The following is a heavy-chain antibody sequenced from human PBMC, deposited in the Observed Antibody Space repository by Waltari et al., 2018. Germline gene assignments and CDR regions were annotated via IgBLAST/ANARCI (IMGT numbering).Heavy chain of an antibody. CDR2: IHYSGST. J-gene: IGHJ4*01. V-gene: IGHV4-34*01. CDR3: ARYGEVPASYFFDY. CDR1: GESFLGYF. Sequence: QVQLHQWGAGQLKPSETLSPPCAVTGESFLGYFLSWIRQSPGKGLEWLGSIHYSGSTNYNPTLESRLSLSVDTTKKRFSLSLTSVTAADAALYFCARYGEVPASYFFDYWGQGTLVTVSA. D-gene: IGHD2-21*01.